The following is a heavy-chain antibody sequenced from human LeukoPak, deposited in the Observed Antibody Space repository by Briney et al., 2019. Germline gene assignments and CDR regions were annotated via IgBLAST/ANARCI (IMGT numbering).Heavy chain of an antibody. CDR3: ASVRWKGDYYFYMDV. V-gene: IGHV4-28*05. CDR2: IYYGGSI. CDR1: GYSVSTSNW. D-gene: IGHD1-1*01. Sequence: SETVSLTCAVSGYSVSTSNWWGWIRQPPGKGLEWIGYIYYGGSIYYNPSLKSRVTMSVDTPQNQFSLKLSSVTAVDTAVYYCASVRWKGDYYFYMDVWGKRTTVTDSS. J-gene: IGHJ6*03.